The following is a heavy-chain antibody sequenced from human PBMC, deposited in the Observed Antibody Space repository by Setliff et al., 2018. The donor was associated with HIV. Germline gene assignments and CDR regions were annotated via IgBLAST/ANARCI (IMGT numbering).Heavy chain of an antibody. CDR1: GYSIRSSYW. CDR3: ARTALWFDKADWYFDL. Sequence: SETLSLTCTISGYSIRSSYWWGWIRQSPGKGLEWIGNVYNSGNTYYNPSLKRRVTMSVDTFKNQFSLKLSSVTAVDTAVYYCARTALWFDKADWYFDLWGRGTLVTVSS. CDR2: VYNSGNT. V-gene: IGHV4-28*01. D-gene: IGHD3-10*01. J-gene: IGHJ2*01.